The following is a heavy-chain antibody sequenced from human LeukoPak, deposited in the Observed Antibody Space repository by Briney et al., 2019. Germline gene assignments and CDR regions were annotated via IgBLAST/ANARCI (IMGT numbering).Heavy chain of an antibody. J-gene: IGHJ4*02. CDR3: ARTSGYSSSWSADH. V-gene: IGHV3-30-3*01. D-gene: IGHD6-13*01. CDR2: ISYDGSKK. Sequence: GRSLRLSCEASGFXFSSYAIHWVRQAPGKGLEWLAVISYDGSKKYHADSVKGRFTISRDNSKNTLYLQMNSLRAEDTALYYCARTSGYSSSWSADHWGQGTLVTVSS. CDR1: GFXFSSYA.